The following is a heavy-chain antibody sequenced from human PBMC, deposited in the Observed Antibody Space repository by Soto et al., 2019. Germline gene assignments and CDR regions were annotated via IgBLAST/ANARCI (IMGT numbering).Heavy chain of an antibody. D-gene: IGHD2-21*02. CDR3: AKGLAYCGGDCYSHFDL. CDR1: GFTFSTYS. V-gene: IGHV3-48*01. Sequence: GGSLRLSCAASGFTFSTYSMNWVRQAPGKGLEWVSYISSSSSTIYFADSVRGRFTISRDNAKNSLYLQMNSLRAEDTAVYYCAKGLAYCGGDCYSHFDLWGRGTLVTVSS. CDR2: ISSSSSTI. J-gene: IGHJ2*01.